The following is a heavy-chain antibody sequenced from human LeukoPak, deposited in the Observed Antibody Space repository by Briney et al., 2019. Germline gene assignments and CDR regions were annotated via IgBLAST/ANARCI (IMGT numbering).Heavy chain of an antibody. J-gene: IGHJ4*02. CDR1: GFTFSSYA. Sequence: PGGSLRLSCAASGFTFSSYAMHWVRQALGKGLEWVAVISDDGRHKYYAESVEGRFTISRDNSNNMLYLQMNSLRPDDTAVCYCARARSVGVPTGFDYWGQGTLVTVSS. V-gene: IGHV3-30*04. CDR2: ISDDGRHK. CDR3: ARARSVGVPTGFDY. D-gene: IGHD1-26*01.